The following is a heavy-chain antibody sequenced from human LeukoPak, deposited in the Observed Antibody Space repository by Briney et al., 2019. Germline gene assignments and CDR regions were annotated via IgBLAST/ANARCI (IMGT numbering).Heavy chain of an antibody. CDR3: ARASRGGADI. D-gene: IGHD1-26*01. CDR1: GGSFSGYY. V-gene: IGHV4-34*01. J-gene: IGHJ3*02. CDR2: INHSGST. Sequence: PSEALSLTCAVYGGSFSGYYWSWIRQPPGKGLEWIGEINHSGSTNYNPSLKSRVTISVDTSKNQFSLKLSSVTAADTAVYHCARASRGGADIWGQGTMVTVSS.